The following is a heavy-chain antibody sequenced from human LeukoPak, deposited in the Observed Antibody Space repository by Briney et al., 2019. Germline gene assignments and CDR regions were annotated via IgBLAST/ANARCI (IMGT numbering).Heavy chain of an antibody. D-gene: IGHD3/OR15-3a*01. J-gene: IGHJ6*03. Sequence: SETLSLTCTVSGGSISSYYWSWIRQPPGKGLEWIGYIYYSGSTYYNPSLKSRVTISVDTSKNQFSLKLSSVTAADTAVYYCARTPSEKRGLGYYYMDVWGKGTTVTISS. V-gene: IGHV4-59*04. CDR3: ARTPSEKRGLGYYYMDV. CDR2: IYYSGST. CDR1: GGSISSYY.